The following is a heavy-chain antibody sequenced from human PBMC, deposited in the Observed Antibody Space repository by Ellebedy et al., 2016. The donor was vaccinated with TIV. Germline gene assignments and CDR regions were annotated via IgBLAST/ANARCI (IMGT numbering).Heavy chain of an antibody. V-gene: IGHV3-23*01. Sequence: PGGSLTLSCAASGFTFSSYAMSWVRQAPGKGLEWVSTISHTGSRTYYADSVEGRFTISRDNSRSTLYLQMNSLRAEDSAVYYCAKDMVFGDGKWEIDVWGQGTTVTVSS. J-gene: IGHJ6*02. CDR2: ISHTGSRT. CDR3: AKDMVFGDGKWEIDV. CDR1: GFTFSSYA. D-gene: IGHD1-26*01.